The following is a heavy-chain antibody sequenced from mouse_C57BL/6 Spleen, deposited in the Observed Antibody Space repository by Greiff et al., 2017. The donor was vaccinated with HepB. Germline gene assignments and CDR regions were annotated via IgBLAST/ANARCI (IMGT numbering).Heavy chain of an antibody. CDR2: ISDGGSYT. CDR1: GFTFSSYA. CDR3: ARDRTSITTVVSFDY. Sequence: EVQLVESGGGLVKPGGSLKLSCAASGFTFSSYAMSWVRQTPEKRLEWVATISDGGSYTYYPDNVKGRFTISRDNAKNNLYLQMSHLKSEDTAMYYCARDRTSITTVVSFDYWGQGTTLTVSS. J-gene: IGHJ2*01. V-gene: IGHV5-4*01. D-gene: IGHD1-1*01.